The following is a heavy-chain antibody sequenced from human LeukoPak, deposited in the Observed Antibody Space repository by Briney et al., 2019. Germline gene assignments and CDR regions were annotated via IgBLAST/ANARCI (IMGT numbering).Heavy chain of an antibody. CDR1: GGTFSSYA. CDR2: IIPIFGTA. J-gene: IGHJ3*02. CDR3: ARVGWGEQWPPSAGAFDI. D-gene: IGHD6-19*01. V-gene: IGHV1-69*06. Sequence: ASEKVSCKASGGTFSSYAISWVRQAPGQGLEWMGGIIPIFGTANYAQKFQGRVTITADKSTSTAYMELSSLRSEDTAVYYCARVGWGEQWPPSAGAFDIWGQGTMVTVSS.